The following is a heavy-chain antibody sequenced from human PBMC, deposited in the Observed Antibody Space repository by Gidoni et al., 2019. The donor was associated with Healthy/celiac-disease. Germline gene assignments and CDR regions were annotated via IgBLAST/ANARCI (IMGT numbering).Heavy chain of an antibody. CDR3: ARYRRIGGYAFDI. Sequence: QVQLPQWGAGLLKPSETLSLTCDVYGVSFSGSYWSWIRQPPGKGLEWIGEINHSGSTNYNPSLKSRVTISVDTSKNQCSLKLSSVTAADTAVYYCARYRRIGGYAFDIWGQGTMVTVSS. CDR1: GVSFSGSY. J-gene: IGHJ3*02. D-gene: IGHD3-3*01. V-gene: IGHV4-34*01. CDR2: INHSGST.